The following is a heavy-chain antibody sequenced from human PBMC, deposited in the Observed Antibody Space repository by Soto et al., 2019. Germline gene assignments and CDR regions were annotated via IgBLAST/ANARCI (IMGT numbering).Heavy chain of an antibody. V-gene: IGHV3-48*01. D-gene: IGHD7-27*01. Sequence: EVQLVESGGGLVQPEGSLRLSCATSGFILSDCAMNWVRQAPGKGLEWVSYISSSSSVIDYADSVKGRFTVSRDNARNSLYLQMNSLRAEDTAVYYCARDLSWGSNWYYYMDVWGKGTTVTVSS. CDR1: GFILSDCA. J-gene: IGHJ6*03. CDR2: ISSSSSVI. CDR3: ARDLSWGSNWYYYMDV.